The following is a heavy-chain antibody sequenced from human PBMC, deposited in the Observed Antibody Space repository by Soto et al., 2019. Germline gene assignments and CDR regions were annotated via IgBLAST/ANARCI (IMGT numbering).Heavy chain of an antibody. CDR3: TIDAHASGWYFFDY. D-gene: IGHD6-19*01. CDR1: GFTFSSYW. V-gene: IGHV3-74*01. J-gene: IGHJ4*02. Sequence: EVQLVESGGGLVQPGGSLRLSCEASGFTFSSYWMHWVRHVPGKGLVWVSCINGDGSSTNYSDSVKGRFTVSRDNAKNTLFLQMDTLRVEDTALYYCTIDAHASGWYFFDYWGQGALVTVSS. CDR2: INGDGSST.